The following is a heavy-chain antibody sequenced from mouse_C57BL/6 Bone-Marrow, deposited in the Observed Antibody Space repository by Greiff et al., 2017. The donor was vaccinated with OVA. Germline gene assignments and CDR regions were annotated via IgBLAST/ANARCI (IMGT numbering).Heavy chain of an antibody. CDR1: GYTFTDYY. Sequence: VQLQQSGPELVKPGASVKISCKASGYTFTDYYMNWVKQSHGKSLEWIGDINPNNGGTSYNQKFKGKATLTVDKSSSTAYMERRSLTSEDSAVYYCAKPRPKSGFDYWGQGTTLTVSS. D-gene: IGHD1-3*01. V-gene: IGHV1-26*01. CDR3: AKPRPKSGFDY. CDR2: INPNNGGT. J-gene: IGHJ2*01.